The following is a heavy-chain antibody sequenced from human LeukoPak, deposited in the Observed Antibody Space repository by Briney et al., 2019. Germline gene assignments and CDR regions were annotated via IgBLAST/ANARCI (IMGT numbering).Heavy chain of an antibody. CDR1: GFTFKTYS. D-gene: IGHD6-19*01. CDR3: ATDGRSSGWYGFDY. CDR2: ITSPVGRM. V-gene: IGHV3-21*01. J-gene: IGHJ4*02. Sequence: GGSLRLTWAASGFTFKTYSMNLVRQAPGKGPEWVSSITSPVGRMYYADSLKGRITISRDNARSKLYLQMNSLRAEDTAVYYCATDGRSSGWYGFDYWGQGILVSVSS.